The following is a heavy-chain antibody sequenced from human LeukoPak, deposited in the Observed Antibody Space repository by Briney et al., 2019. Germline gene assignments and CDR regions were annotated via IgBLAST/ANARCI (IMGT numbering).Heavy chain of an antibody. CDR2: INHSGST. V-gene: IGHV4-34*01. Sequence: PSETLSLTCAVYGGSFSGYYWSWIRQPPGKGLEWIGEINHSGSTNYNPSLKSRVTISVDTSKNQFSLKLSSVTAADTAVYYCARGSRGYTIFGAHRQDGMDVWGQGTTVTVSS. D-gene: IGHD3-3*01. CDR3: ARGSRGYTIFGAHRQDGMDV. J-gene: IGHJ6*02. CDR1: GGSFSGYY.